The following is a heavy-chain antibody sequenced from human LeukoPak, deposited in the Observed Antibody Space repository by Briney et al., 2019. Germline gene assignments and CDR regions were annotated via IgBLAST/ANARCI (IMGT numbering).Heavy chain of an antibody. D-gene: IGHD2-15*01. V-gene: IGHV4-59*01. CDR1: GGSMNTYY. Sequence: SETLSLTCIVSGGSMNTYYWSWIRQPPGEGLEWIGYVSYSGNTNYNSSLKSRVTISVDTSKNEFSLKLSSVTAADTAVYYCARGVVAATRFWFDPWGQGTLVTVSS. CDR2: VSYSGNT. CDR3: ARGVVAATRFWFDP. J-gene: IGHJ5*02.